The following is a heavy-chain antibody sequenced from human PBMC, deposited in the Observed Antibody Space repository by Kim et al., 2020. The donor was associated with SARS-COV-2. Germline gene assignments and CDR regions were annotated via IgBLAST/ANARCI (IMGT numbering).Heavy chain of an antibody. CDR3: ETGAAAGKSNWFDP. D-gene: IGHD6-13*01. V-gene: IGHV1-24*01. J-gene: IGHJ5*02. Sequence: ASVKVSCKVSGYTLTELSMNWVRHAPGKGLEWMGGFDPEDGETIYAQKFQGRVTMTEDTSTDTAYMELSSLRSEDTAVYYCETGAAAGKSNWFDPWGQGTLVTVSS. CDR1: GYTLTELS. CDR2: FDPEDGET.